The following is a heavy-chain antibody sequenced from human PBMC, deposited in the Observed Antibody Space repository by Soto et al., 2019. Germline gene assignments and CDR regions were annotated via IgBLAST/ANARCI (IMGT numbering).Heavy chain of an antibody. J-gene: IGHJ4*02. D-gene: IGHD4-17*01. Sequence: PSETLSLTCTVYGGSFSGYYWSWIRQPPGKGLEWIGEINHSGSTNYNPSLKSRVTISVDTSKNQFSLKLSSVTAADTAVYYCARAPYGPTQFDYWGQGTLVTVSS. V-gene: IGHV4-34*01. CDR1: GGSFSGYY. CDR3: ARAPYGPTQFDY. CDR2: INHSGST.